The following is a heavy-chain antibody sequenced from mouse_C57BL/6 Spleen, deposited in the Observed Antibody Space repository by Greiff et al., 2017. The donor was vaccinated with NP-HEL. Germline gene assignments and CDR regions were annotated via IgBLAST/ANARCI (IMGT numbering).Heavy chain of an antibody. D-gene: IGHD2-4*01. CDR1: GFTFSSYA. V-gene: IGHV5-4*01. CDR3: ARDPYDYGRYFDV. Sequence: DVKLVESGGGLVKPGGSLKLSCAASGFTFSSYAMSWVRQTPEKRLEWVATISDGGSYTYYPDNVKGRFTISRDNAKNNLYLQMSHLKSEDTAMYYCARDPYDYGRYFDVWGTGTTVTVSS. J-gene: IGHJ1*03. CDR2: ISDGGSYT.